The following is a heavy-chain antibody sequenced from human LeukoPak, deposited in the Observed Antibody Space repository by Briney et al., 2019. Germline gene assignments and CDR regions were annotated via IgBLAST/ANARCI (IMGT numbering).Heavy chain of an antibody. D-gene: IGHD5-18*01. CDR2: IYSGGST. CDR3: ARWIGYGYSYGREYYFDY. Sequence: GGSLRLSCAASGFTVSSNYMSWVRQAPGKGLEWVSVIYSGGSTYYADSVKGRFTISRDNSKNTLYLQMNSLRAEDTAVYYCARWIGYGYSYGREYYFDYWGQGTLVTVSS. CDR1: GFTVSSNY. V-gene: IGHV3-66*01. J-gene: IGHJ4*02.